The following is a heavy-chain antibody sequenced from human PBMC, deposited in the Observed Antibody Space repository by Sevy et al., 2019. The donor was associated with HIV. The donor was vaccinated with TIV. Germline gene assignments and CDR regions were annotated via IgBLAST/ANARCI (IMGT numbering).Heavy chain of an antibody. CDR1: GFTFSSYS. D-gene: IGHD3-10*01. J-gene: IGHJ5*02. CDR2: ISSSGSTI. CDR3: ARGSRKSSSITMVRGVMYWFDP. V-gene: IGHV3-48*02. Sequence: GGSLRLSCAASGFTFSSYSMNWVRQAPGKGLEWVSYISSSGSTIYYADSVKGRFTISRDNAKNSLYLQMNSLRDEDTAVYYCARGSRKSSSITMVRGVMYWFDPWGQGTLVTVSS.